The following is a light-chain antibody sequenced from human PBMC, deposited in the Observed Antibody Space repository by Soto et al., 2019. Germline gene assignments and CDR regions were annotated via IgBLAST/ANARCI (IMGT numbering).Light chain of an antibody. CDR3: SSYTSSSTLV. Sequence: QSVLTQPRSVSGSPGQSVTISCTGTSSDSDFNDYKFFSWYQQHPGKAPKLIIFDVSERPSGVPDRFSASKSGNTASLSISGLQAEDEADYYCSSYTSSSTLVFGSGTKVTVL. CDR1: SSDSDFNDYKF. V-gene: IGLV2-11*01. CDR2: DVS. J-gene: IGLJ1*01.